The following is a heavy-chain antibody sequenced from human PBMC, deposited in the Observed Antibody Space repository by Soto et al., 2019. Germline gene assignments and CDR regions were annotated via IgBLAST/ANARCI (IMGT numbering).Heavy chain of an antibody. J-gene: IGHJ6*02. V-gene: IGHV1-69*18. CDR3: ARVVMPTVPASFYYGLDV. Sequence: QVQLVQSGAEVRKPGSSVTVSCKASGGTFSTYGITWVRQAPGQGLEWMGNIIPLIGTANYAQRFRGRVTITAAESTTAAYMELTSLRSEDTAVYYCARVVMPTVPASFYYGLDVWGQGTTVTVSS. CDR2: IIPLIGTA. D-gene: IGHD2-2*01. CDR1: GGTFSTYG.